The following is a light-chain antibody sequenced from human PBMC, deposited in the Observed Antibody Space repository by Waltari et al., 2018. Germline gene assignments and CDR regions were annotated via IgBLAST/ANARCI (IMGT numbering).Light chain of an antibody. CDR2: EVS. Sequence: QSALTQPASVSGSPGQSITISCSGASSDIGGSKFVSWNQQHPDKAPKLMIFEVSKRPSGVSIRCSGTKSDNTASLTISGLQAEDEGDYYCASYTSVSTLVVFGGGTKLTVL. J-gene: IGLJ2*01. CDR3: ASYTSVSTLVV. V-gene: IGLV2-14*01. CDR1: SSDIGGSKF.